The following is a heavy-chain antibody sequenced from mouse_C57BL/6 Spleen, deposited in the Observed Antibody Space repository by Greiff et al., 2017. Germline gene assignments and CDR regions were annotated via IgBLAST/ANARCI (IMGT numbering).Heavy chain of an antibody. CDR2: INPSTGGT. V-gene: IGHV1-42*01. CDR3: ARLSDCGPYLDY. Sequence: EVQLQQSGPELVKPGASVKISCKASGYSFTGYYMNWVKQSPEKSLEWIGEINPSTGGTTYNQKFKAKATLTVDKSSSTAYMQLKSLTSYDCAVYDCARLSDCGPYLDYWGQGTTLTVSS. CDR1: GYSFTGYY. J-gene: IGHJ2*01.